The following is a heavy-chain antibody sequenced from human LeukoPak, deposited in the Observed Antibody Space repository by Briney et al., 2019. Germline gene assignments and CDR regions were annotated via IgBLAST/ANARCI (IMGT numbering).Heavy chain of an antibody. CDR1: GFTFISYW. J-gene: IGHJ4*02. D-gene: IGHD5-12*01. CDR3: ARPSGGYSGYDYGVFDY. V-gene: IGHV3-7*01. Sequence: GGSLRLSCAASGFTFISYWMSWVRQAPGKGLEWVANIKQDGSEKYYVDSVKGRFTISRDNAKNSLYLQMNSLRAEDTAVYYCARPSGGYSGYDYGVFDYWGQGTLVTVSS. CDR2: IKQDGSEK.